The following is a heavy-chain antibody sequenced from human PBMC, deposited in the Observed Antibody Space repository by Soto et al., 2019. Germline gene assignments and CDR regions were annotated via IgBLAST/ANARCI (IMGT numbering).Heavy chain of an antibody. D-gene: IGHD3-10*01. CDR1: GYTFSGYD. Sequence: QVQLVQSGAEVKKPGASVRVSCKASGYTFSGYDINWVRQATGQGLEWMGWVSPDSGSTGYAGIFPGKVPLPWEQTTTHAYQGPDKLTSEDLAVYYWSPATELPLWEVSVYRGGNYAMDVWGQGTTVTVSS. J-gene: IGHJ6*02. CDR3: SPATELPLWEVSVYRGGNYAMDV. CDR2: VSPDSGST. V-gene: IGHV1-8*01.